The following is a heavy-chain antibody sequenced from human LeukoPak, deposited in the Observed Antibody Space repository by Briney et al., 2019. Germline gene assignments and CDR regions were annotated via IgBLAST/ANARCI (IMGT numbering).Heavy chain of an antibody. V-gene: IGHV3-30*02. D-gene: IGHD3-22*01. CDR1: GFTFSSYG. CDR2: IRYDGSKN. CDR3: AKVGYYDSNRIEIDY. Sequence: PGGSLRLSCAASGFTFSSYGMHWVRQAPGKGLEWVAFIRYDGSKNYYADSVKGRFTISRDNSKNTLYLQMNSLRAEDTAVYYCAKVGYYDSNRIEIDYWGQGTLVTVSS. J-gene: IGHJ4*02.